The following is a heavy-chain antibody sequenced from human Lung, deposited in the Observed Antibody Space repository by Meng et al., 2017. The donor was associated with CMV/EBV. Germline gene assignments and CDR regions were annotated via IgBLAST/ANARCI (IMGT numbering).Heavy chain of an antibody. Sequence: SXXVSXXASGYTFTSYDINWVRQATGQGLEWMGWMNPNSGNTAYAPKFQSRLTMTRNTSINTAYMDLSSLRSEDTAIYYCTRGRGSTHKGNWFDPWGQGTXVTVAS. J-gene: IGHJ5*02. D-gene: IGHD3-10*01. CDR1: GYTFTSYD. CDR2: MNPNSGNT. V-gene: IGHV1-8*01. CDR3: TRGRGSTHKGNWFDP.